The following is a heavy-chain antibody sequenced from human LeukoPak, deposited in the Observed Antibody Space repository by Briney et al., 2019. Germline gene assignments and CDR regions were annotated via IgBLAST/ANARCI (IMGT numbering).Heavy chain of an antibody. CDR1: GFTFSSYE. Sequence: GGSLRLSCAASGFTFSSYEMNWVRQAPGKGLEWISYISSAGTTKIFADSVKGRFTISRDNAKNSLYLQMNSLRAEDTAVYYCARDYWFDPWGHGTLVTVSS. V-gene: IGHV3-48*03. J-gene: IGHJ5*02. CDR2: ISSAGTTK. CDR3: ARDYWFDP.